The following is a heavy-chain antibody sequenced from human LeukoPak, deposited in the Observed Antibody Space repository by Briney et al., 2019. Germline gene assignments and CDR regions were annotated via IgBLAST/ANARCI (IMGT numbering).Heavy chain of an antibody. CDR2: ISYDGSNK. D-gene: IGHD4-17*01. CDR1: GFTFSSYG. Sequence: GGSLRLSCAASGFTFSSYGMHWVRQAPGKGLEWVAVISYDGSNKYYADSVKGRFTISRDNSKNTLYLQMNSLRAEDTAVYYCAKDSAPYGDYVDFDYWGQGTLVTVSS. V-gene: IGHV3-30*18. CDR3: AKDSAPYGDYVDFDY. J-gene: IGHJ4*02.